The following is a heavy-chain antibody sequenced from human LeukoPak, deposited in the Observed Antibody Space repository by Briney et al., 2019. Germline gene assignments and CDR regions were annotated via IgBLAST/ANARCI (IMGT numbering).Heavy chain of an antibody. V-gene: IGHV3-7*01. CDR1: GFTFSSYW. CDR3: ARGSSWYGYGMDV. D-gene: IGHD6-13*01. J-gene: IGHJ6*02. CDR2: IKEAGSEK. Sequence: GGSLRLSCAASGFTFSSYWMSWVRQAPGKGLEWVANIKEAGSEKYYVDSVEGRFTISRDNAKNSLYLQMNSLRAEDTAVYYCARGSSWYGYGMDVWGQGTTVTVSS.